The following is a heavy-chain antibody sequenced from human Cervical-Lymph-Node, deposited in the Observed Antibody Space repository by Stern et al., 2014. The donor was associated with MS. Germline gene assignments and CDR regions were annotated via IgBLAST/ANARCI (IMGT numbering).Heavy chain of an antibody. CDR1: GLTFSSHS. Sequence: VQLGQSGGGLVKPGGSLRLSCAASGLTFSSHSMHWVRQAPGKGLEWVSSISSSSTYIFYADSVKGRSTISRDDAKNSLYLQMNSLRVEDTAVYYCASGGWGVWGQGTMVTVSA. J-gene: IGHJ3*01. D-gene: IGHD3-16*01. CDR2: ISSSSTYI. V-gene: IGHV3-21*01. CDR3: ASGGWGV.